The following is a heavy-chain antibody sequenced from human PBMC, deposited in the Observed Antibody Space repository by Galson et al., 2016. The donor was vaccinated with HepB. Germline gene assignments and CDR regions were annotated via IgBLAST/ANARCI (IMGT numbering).Heavy chain of an antibody. D-gene: IGHD3-10*01. J-gene: IGHJ6*02. Sequence: CAISGDSVYNNGAAWVWIRQSPSRGLEWLGRTFYRSTWENHYAGSVKNRITISPDTSRNQFSLHLNSVTPEDTAVYYCARAVMLGRGMDVWGQGTPVTV. CDR3: ARAVMLGRGMDV. CDR1: GDSVYNNGAA. V-gene: IGHV6-1*01. CDR2: TFYRSTWEN.